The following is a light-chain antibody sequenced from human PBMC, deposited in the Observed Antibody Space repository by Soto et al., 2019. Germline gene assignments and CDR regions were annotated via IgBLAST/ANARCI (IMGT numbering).Light chain of an antibody. CDR1: QSPLYSDGNTY. CDR3: MQATHWQWT. Sequence: DVVMTQSPLSLPVTLGQPASISCSSSQSPLYSDGNTYLSWFQQRPGQSPRRLIYKVSNRDSGVPERLRFSGSGGDLTLKISRVEAEDVGVYYWMQATHWQWTLGQAPNVHIK. CDR2: KVS. V-gene: IGKV2-30*01. J-gene: IGKJ1*01.